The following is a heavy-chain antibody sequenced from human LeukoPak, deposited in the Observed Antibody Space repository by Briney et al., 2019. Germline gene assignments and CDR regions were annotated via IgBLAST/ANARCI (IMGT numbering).Heavy chain of an antibody. CDR2: IIPILGIA. CDR1: GGTFSSYA. Sequence: GASVKVSCKASGGTFSSYAISWVRQAPGQGLGWMGRIIPILGIANYAQKFQGRVTITADKSTSTAYMELSSLRSEDTAVYYCARGYCSGGSCYRGAFDYWGQGTLVTVSS. CDR3: ARGYCSGGSCYRGAFDY. D-gene: IGHD2-15*01. J-gene: IGHJ4*02. V-gene: IGHV1-69*04.